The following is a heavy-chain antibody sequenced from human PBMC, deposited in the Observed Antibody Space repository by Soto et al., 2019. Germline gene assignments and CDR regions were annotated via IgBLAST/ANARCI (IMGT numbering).Heavy chain of an antibody. D-gene: IGHD2-15*01. CDR1: GFIFRNYA. CDR3: ARDSWGFDC. Sequence: QVELVESGGDLVQPGTSLRLSCAASGFIFRNYAMHWVRQAPGKGLEWVADISYDERNIHYPDSVKGRFTISRDNSKNTLFLQMNNLRPEDTAVYYCARDSWGFDCWGQGTLVTVSS. V-gene: IGHV3-30*04. CDR2: ISYDERNI. J-gene: IGHJ4*02.